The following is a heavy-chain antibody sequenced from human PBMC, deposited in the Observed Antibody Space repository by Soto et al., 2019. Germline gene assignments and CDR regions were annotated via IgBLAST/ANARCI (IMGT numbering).Heavy chain of an antibody. V-gene: IGHV3-49*03. J-gene: IGHJ5*02. CDR3: AKDRQSFSNWFDP. D-gene: IGHD3-16*02. CDR1: GFTFGDYA. Sequence: GGSLRLSCTASGFTFGDYAMSWSRRAPGKGLEWVGFIRSKAYGGTTEYAASVKGRFTISRDDSKSIAYLQMNSLRAEDTAVYYCAKDRQSFSNWFDPWGQGTLVTVSS. CDR2: IRSKAYGGTT.